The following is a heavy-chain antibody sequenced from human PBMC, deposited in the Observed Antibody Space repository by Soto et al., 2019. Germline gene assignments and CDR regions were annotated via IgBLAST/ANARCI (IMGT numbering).Heavy chain of an antibody. J-gene: IGHJ4*02. Sequence: QVQLQESGPGLVKPSETLSLTCTVSGGSISGYFWSWIRQPPGKGLEWLGYISYSGSTNYNSSLKSRVTMSIDTSKNQISLRLTSVTAAATAVYYCVRDGAATGSVYLDYWGQGTLVTVSS. CDR1: GGSISGYF. CDR2: ISYSGST. CDR3: VRDGAATGSVYLDY. D-gene: IGHD6-13*01. V-gene: IGHV4-59*01.